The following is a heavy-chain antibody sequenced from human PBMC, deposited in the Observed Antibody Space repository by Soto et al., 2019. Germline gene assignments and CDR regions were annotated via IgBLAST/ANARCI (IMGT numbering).Heavy chain of an antibody. D-gene: IGHD2-2*01. CDR1: GFTFSSYG. CDR2: ISYDGSNK. J-gene: IGHJ4*02. CDR3: ALLPGYCSSTSCYPLDY. V-gene: IGHV3-30*03. Sequence: QVQLVESGGGVVQPGRSLRLSCAASGFTFSSYGMHWVRQAPGKGLEWVAVISYDGSNKYYADSVKGRFTISRDNSKNTLYLQMNSLRAEDTAVYYCALLPGYCSSTSCYPLDYWGQGTLVTVSS.